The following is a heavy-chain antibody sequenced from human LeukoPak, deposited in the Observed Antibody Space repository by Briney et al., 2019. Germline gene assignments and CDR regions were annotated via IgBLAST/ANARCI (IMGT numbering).Heavy chain of an antibody. Sequence: GGSLRLSCAASGFRFSSYEMNWVRQAPGKGLGWISYISSSGATIFYADSVKGRFTISRDNAKNSLYLQMNSLRAEDTAVYYCARSAGNYYETMFDYWGQGTLVTVSS. D-gene: IGHD3-22*01. J-gene: IGHJ4*02. V-gene: IGHV3-48*03. CDR1: GFRFSSYE. CDR2: ISSSGATI. CDR3: ARSAGNYYETMFDY.